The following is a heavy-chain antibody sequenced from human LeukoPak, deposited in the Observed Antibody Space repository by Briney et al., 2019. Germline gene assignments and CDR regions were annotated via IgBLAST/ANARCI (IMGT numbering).Heavy chain of an antibody. V-gene: IGHV1-8*01. Sequence: GASVKVSCKASGYIFTSYDINWVRQATGQGLEWMGWMNPNSGNTGYAQTFQGRVTMTRDTSMSTAYMDLSSLRSDDTAVYYCAREVTRGVYDYWGQGTLVTVSS. CDR3: AREVTRGVYDY. CDR1: GYIFTSYD. J-gene: IGHJ4*02. CDR2: MNPNSGNT. D-gene: IGHD3-10*01.